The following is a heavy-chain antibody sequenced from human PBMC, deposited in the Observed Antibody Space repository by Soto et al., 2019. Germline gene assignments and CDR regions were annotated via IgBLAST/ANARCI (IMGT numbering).Heavy chain of an antibody. CDR1: GGSINSGGYS. V-gene: IGHV4-30-2*01. J-gene: IGHJ5*02. CDR2: IYHRGDT. Sequence: SETLSLTCAVSGGSINSGGYSWNWIRQPPGKGLEWIGHIYHRGDTYYNPSLKSRVTISVDRSKNQFSLNLNSVTAADTAVYFCARARTVGVEFWFDPWGQGTLVTISS. D-gene: IGHD4-4*01. CDR3: ARARTVGVEFWFDP.